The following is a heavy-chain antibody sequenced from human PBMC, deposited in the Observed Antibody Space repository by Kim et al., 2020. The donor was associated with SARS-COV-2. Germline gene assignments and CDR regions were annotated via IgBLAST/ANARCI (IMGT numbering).Heavy chain of an antibody. CDR3: TREAMITFGGVIDAYYYYGMDV. CDR1: GFTFGDYA. CDR2: IRSKAYGGTT. J-gene: IGHJ6*02. V-gene: IGHV3-49*04. D-gene: IGHD3-16*02. Sequence: GGSLRLSCTASGFTFGDYAMNWVRQAPGKGLEWVGFIRSKAYGGTTEYAASVKGRFTISRDDSKSIAYLQMNSLKTEDTAVYYCTREAMITFGGVIDAYYYYGMDVWGQGTTVTVSS.